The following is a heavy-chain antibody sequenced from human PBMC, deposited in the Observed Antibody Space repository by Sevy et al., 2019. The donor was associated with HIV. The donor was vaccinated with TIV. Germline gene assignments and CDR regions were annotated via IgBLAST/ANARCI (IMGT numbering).Heavy chain of an antibody. CDR2: FDPEDGRT. V-gene: IGHV1-24*01. CDR3: ATTKDYYDSSGYPFDY. D-gene: IGHD3-22*01. J-gene: IGHJ4*02. Sequence: ASVKASCKVSVYTLSQLSMHWVRQAPGKGLEWVGTFDPEDGRTIYAQKFQGRVTMTEDTSTDTAYMELNSLNSEDTAVYYCATTKDYYDSSGYPFDYWGQGTQVTVSS. CDR1: VYTLSQLS.